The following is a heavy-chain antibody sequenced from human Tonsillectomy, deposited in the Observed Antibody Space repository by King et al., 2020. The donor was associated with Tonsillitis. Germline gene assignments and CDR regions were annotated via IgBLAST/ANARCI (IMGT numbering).Heavy chain of an antibody. V-gene: IGHV3-49*04. CDR2: MRSKIYGGTW. CDR1: GFTFSDYG. J-gene: IGHJ3*01. D-gene: IGHD3-16*01. Sequence: VQLVESGGGLVQPGRSLRLSCTASGFTFSDYGITWVRQAPGKGLEWGGFMRSKIYGGTWENAASVRGRFTFSRDDSKSIAYLQMNSLKTEDTAVYHCTRSSLFIHEAAFDVWGQGTLVTVSS. CDR3: TRSSLFIHEAAFDV.